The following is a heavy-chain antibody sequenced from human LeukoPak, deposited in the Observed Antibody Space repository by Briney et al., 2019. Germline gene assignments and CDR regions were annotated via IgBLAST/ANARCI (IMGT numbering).Heavy chain of an antibody. V-gene: IGHV4-34*01. CDR3: ARRKLRFLEWLLRGYFDY. Sequence: SETLSLTCAVYGGSFSGYYWSWIRQPPGKGLEWIGEINHSGSTNYNPFLKSRVTISVDTSKNQFSLKLSSVTAADTAVYYCARRKLRFLEWLLRGYFDYWGQGTLVTVSS. D-gene: IGHD3-3*01. CDR1: GGSFSGYY. CDR2: INHSGST. J-gene: IGHJ4*02.